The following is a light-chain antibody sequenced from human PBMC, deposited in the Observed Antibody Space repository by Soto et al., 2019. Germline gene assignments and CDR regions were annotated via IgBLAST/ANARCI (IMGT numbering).Light chain of an antibody. CDR3: HQYRK. Sequence: EIVLTQSPGILSLSPGERATLSCRASKSVSSSSLVWYQQKPGQAPRILIYGASSRATGIPDRFSVIGSGTDFTLSISRLEPEDFAVYYFHQYRKFGQGTKVENK. CDR2: GAS. V-gene: IGKV3-20*01. CDR1: KSVSSSS. J-gene: IGKJ1*01.